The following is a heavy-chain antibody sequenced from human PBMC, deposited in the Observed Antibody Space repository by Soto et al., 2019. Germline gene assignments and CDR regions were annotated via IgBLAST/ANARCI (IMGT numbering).Heavy chain of an antibody. J-gene: IGHJ4*02. CDR1: GFTFNNYA. Sequence: EVQLLESAGGLVQPGGSLRLSCAASGFTFNNYAMSWVRQAPGKGLEWVSTFRGSGVSTYYADSVEGRFTISRDNXXXXXXXXXXXXXXXXXXXXXXXXXXXXXXXXFFDHWGQGTLVTVS. V-gene: IGHV3-23*01. CDR2: FRGSGVST. CDR3: XXXXXXXXXXFFDH.